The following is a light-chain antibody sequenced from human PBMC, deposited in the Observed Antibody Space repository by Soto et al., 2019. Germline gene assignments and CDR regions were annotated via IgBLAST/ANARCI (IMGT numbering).Light chain of an antibody. Sequence: EIVLMQSPGTLSLSPGERATLSCRASQSVSNNYVAWYQQKPGQAPRLLIAGASSRATGIPDRFSGSGSGTDFTLTISRLEPEDFAVYCCQQYGSSPPLTFGGGTKVEIK. V-gene: IGKV3-20*01. CDR3: QQYGSSPPLT. CDR1: QSVSNNY. J-gene: IGKJ4*01. CDR2: GAS.